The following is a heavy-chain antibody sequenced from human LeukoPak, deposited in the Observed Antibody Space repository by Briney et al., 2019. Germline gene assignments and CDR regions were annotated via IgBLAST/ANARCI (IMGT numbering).Heavy chain of an antibody. J-gene: IGHJ3*02. CDR2: INWIGRST. CDR1: GFTFDDYG. CDR3: TRDARLDCSTTSSYCAFDI. Sequence: GGTLRLSCAASGFTFDDYGMSWVRQAPGKGLEWVSGINWIGRSTGYADSVRGGFTISRDNAKHSLYLQMSSLRAEDTASASCTRDARLDCSTTSSYCAFDIWGQGTMVTVSS. V-gene: IGHV3-20*04. D-gene: IGHD2-2*01.